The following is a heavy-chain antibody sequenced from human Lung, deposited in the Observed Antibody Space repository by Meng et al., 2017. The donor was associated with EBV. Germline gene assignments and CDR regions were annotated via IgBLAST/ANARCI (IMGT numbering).Heavy chain of an antibody. CDR2: IRSKANNYAT. J-gene: IGHJ4*02. CDR3: TSRSF. CDR1: GFTFSASA. Sequence: EAALGESGGGFVQLGWSLKLSCAASGFTFSASAMHWVRQASGKGLEWVGRIRSKANNYATAFGASVEGRFTISRDDSNNTAYLQMNSLKTEDTAVYYCTSRSFWGQGILVTVSS. V-gene: IGHV3-73*02.